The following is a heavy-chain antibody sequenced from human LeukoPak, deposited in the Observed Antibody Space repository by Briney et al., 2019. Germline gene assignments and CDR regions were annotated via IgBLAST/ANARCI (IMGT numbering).Heavy chain of an antibody. J-gene: IGHJ4*02. V-gene: IGHV3-30*19. Sequence: PGGSLRLSCVASGFTFSSYGMHWVRQAPGKGLEWVAVISYDGSNKYYADSVKGRFTISRDNSKNTLYLQMNSLRAEDTAVYYCARDGGSHYGDYVGYFDYWGQGTLVTVSS. CDR3: ARDGGSHYGDYVGYFDY. CDR1: GFTFSSYG. D-gene: IGHD4-17*01. CDR2: ISYDGSNK.